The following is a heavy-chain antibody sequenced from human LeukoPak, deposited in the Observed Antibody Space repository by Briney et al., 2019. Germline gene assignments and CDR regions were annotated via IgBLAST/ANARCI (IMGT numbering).Heavy chain of an antibody. J-gene: IGHJ4*02. D-gene: IGHD6-13*01. V-gene: IGHV1-69*06. CDR1: GGTFSSYA. Sequence: KVSCKASGGTFSSYAISWVRQAPGQGLEWMGGIIPIFGTANYAQKFQGRVTITADKSTSTAYMELSSLRSEDTAVYYCARVGIAAAGRGPLFDYWGQGTLVTVSS. CDR3: ARVGIAAAGRGPLFDY. CDR2: IIPIFGTA.